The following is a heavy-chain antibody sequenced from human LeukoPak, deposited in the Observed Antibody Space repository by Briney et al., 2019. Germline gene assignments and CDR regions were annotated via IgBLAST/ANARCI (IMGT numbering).Heavy chain of an antibody. V-gene: IGHV3-15*07. J-gene: IGHJ5*02. D-gene: IGHD6-13*01. CDR2: IKSKTDGGTT. Sequence: GGSLRLSCAASGFTFSNAWMNWVRQAPGKGLEWVGRIKSKTDGGTTDYAAPVKGRFTISRDDSKNTLYLQMNSLKTEDTAVYYCTPLAAAGFNWFDPWGQGTLVTVSS. CDR1: GFTFSNAW. CDR3: TPLAAAGFNWFDP.